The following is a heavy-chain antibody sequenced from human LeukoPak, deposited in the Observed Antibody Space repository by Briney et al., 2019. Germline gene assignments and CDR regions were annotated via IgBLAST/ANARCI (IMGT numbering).Heavy chain of an antibody. CDR1: GFTVSNNY. D-gene: IGHD3-22*01. CDR3: GAYSSLDY. J-gene: IGHJ4*02. Sequence: QTGGSLRLSCAASGFTVSNNYMSWVRQAPGKGLEWVSLIYSGGSTYYADSVKGRFTISRDNSKNTLYLQMNSLRAEDTVVYYCGAYSSLDYWGQGTLVTVSS. V-gene: IGHV3-53*01. CDR2: IYSGGST.